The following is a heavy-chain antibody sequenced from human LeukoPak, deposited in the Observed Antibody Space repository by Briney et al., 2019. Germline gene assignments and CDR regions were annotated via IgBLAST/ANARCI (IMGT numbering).Heavy chain of an antibody. J-gene: IGHJ5*02. CDR2: IYTSGST. V-gene: IGHV4-61*02. CDR3: ARQEAYYYGSPYPGPGQFDP. D-gene: IGHD3-10*01. CDR1: GGSISSGSYY. Sequence: PSQTLSLTCTVSGGSISSGSYYWSWIRQPAGKGLEWIGRIYTSGSTNYNPSLKSRVTISVDTSKNQFSLKLSSVTAADTAVYYCARQEAYYYGSPYPGPGQFDPWGQGTLVTVSS.